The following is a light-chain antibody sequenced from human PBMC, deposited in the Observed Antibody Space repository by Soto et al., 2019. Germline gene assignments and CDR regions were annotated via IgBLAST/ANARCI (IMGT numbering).Light chain of an antibody. J-gene: IGKJ1*01. V-gene: IGKV2-28*01. CDR1: QSLLNGDGNNY. Sequence: DIVMAQTPLSLPVTPGEPASISCRSSQSLLNGDGNNYLDWYLQKPGQSPQLLIHLGSNRASGVPDRFSDSGSGTDFTLKISRVEAEDVGVYYCMQALETPVAFGQGTKVDI. CDR2: LGS. CDR3: MQALETPVA.